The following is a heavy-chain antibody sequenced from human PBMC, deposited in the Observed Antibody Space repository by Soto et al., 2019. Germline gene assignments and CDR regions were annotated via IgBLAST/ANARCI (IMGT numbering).Heavy chain of an antibody. CDR2: IRGSGGST. Sequence: GGSLRLSCAASGFTFSSYAMSWVRQAPGKGLEWVSAIRGSGGSTYYADSVKGRFTISRDNSKNTLYLQMNSLRAEDTAVYYCAKARLANDPRRYYFDYWGQGTLVTVSS. J-gene: IGHJ4*02. D-gene: IGHD3-16*01. CDR1: GFTFSSYA. V-gene: IGHV3-23*01. CDR3: AKARLANDPRRYYFDY.